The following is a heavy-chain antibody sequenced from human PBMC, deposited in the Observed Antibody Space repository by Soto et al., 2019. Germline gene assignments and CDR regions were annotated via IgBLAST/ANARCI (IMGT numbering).Heavy chain of an antibody. CDR1: GFTFSRYE. V-gene: IGHV3-48*03. Sequence: PGGSLRLSCAASGFTFSRYEMNWVRLAPGKGLEWVSYISSSGSTTYYVDTVKGRFTISRDNAKNSLYLQMNSLRAEDTAVYYCARVGYYNDRGAFDIWGQGTMVTVSS. CDR2: ISSSGSTT. CDR3: ARVGYYNDRGAFDI. D-gene: IGHD3-9*01. J-gene: IGHJ3*02.